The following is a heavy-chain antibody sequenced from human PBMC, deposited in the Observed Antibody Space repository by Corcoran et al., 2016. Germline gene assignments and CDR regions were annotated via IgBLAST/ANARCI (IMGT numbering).Heavy chain of an antibody. CDR2: INHSGST. J-gene: IGHJ5*02. Sequence: QVQLQQWGAGLLKPSETLSLTCAVYGGSFSGYYWSWIRQPPGKGLEWIGEINHSGSTNYNPSLKSRVTISVDTSKNQFSLKLSSVTAADTAVYYCATSAVRDCSSTSCPWGQGTLVTVSS. V-gene: IGHV4-34*01. CDR1: GGSFSGYY. CDR3: ATSAVRDCSSTSCP. D-gene: IGHD2-2*01.